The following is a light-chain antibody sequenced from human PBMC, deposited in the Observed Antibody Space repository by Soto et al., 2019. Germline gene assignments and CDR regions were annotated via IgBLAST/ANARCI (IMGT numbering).Light chain of an antibody. CDR3: QQYNTNSWT. J-gene: IGKJ1*01. CDR2: KAS. CDR1: QSISSW. Sequence: DIQMTQSPSTLSASVGDRVTITCRASQSISSWLAWYQHKPGKAPKLLIYKASTLEGGVTSRFSSSGSGTEFTLTISGLQPDDFATYYCQQYNTNSWTFGQGTKVEIK. V-gene: IGKV1-5*03.